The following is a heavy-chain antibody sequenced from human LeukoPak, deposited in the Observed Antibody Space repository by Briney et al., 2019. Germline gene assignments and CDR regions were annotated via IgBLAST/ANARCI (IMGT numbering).Heavy chain of an antibody. CDR2: IYYSGST. Sequence: SETLSLTCTVSGGSISSGGYYWSWIRQHPGKGLEWIGYIYYSGSTYYNPSLKSRVTISVDTSKNQLSLKLSSVTAADTAVYYCARAAFIAARRVFDYWGQGTLVTVSS. J-gene: IGHJ4*02. CDR1: GGSISSGGYY. V-gene: IGHV4-31*03. CDR3: ARAAFIAARRVFDY. D-gene: IGHD6-6*01.